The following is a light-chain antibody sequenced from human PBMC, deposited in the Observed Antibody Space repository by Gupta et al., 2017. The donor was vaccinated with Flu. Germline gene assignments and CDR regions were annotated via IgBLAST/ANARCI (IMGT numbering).Light chain of an antibody. Sequence: NATITCTGNSNNVGNKGAAWLQQHQGHPHKVLSDRNNNRPSGISERFSASRSGNTASLTITGLQPEDEADYYGSAWDSSLNEAGFGGGPKVTVL. J-gene: IGLJ3*02. CDR1: SNNVGNKG. CDR2: RNN. V-gene: IGLV10-54*04. CDR3: SAWDSSLNEAG.